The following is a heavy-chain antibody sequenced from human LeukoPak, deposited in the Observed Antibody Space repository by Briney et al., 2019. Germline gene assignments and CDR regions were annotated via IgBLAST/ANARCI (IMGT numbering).Heavy chain of an antibody. CDR2: ISYDGSNK. CDR3: AAQPCSGGVCYLDY. V-gene: IGHV3-30*04. J-gene: IGHJ4*02. Sequence: GRSLRLSCAASGFTFSSYAMYWVRQAPGKGLEWVAVISYDGSNKYYADSVKGRFTISRDNSKNTLYLQMNSLRAEDSAVYYCAAQPCSGGVCYLDYWGQGTLVTVSS. CDR1: GFTFSSYA. D-gene: IGHD2-8*02.